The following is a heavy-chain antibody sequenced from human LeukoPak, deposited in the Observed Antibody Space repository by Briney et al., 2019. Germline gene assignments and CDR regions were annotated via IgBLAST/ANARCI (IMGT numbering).Heavy chain of an antibody. J-gene: IGHJ4*02. V-gene: IGHV4-39*01. D-gene: IGHD3-22*01. Sequence: SETLSLTCTVSGGSISSSSYYWGWIRQPPGKGPEWIGSIYYSGSTYYNPSLKSRVTISVDTSKNQFSLKLSSVTAADTAVYYCARLSGDDSSGYYYIGYFDYWGQGTLVTVSS. CDR2: IYYSGST. CDR1: GGSISSSSYY. CDR3: ARLSGDDSSGYYYIGYFDY.